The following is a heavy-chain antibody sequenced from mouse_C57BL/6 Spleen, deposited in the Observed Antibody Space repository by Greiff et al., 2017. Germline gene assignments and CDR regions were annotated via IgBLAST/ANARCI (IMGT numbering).Heavy chain of an antibody. D-gene: IGHD2-2*01. J-gene: IGHJ3*01. CDR2: IRLKSDNYAT. V-gene: IGHV6-3*01. Sequence: EVKVEESGGGLVQPGGSMKLSCVASGFTFSNYWMNWVRQSPEKGLEWVAQIRLKSDNYATHYAESVKGRFTISRDDSKSSVYLQMNNLRAEDTGIYYWTYGYGFFAYWGQGTLVTVSA. CDR1: GFTFSNYW. CDR3: TYGYGFFAY.